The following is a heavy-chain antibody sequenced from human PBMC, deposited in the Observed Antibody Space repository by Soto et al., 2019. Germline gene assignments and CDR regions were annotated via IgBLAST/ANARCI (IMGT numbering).Heavy chain of an antibody. J-gene: IGHJ4*02. D-gene: IGHD6-19*01. V-gene: IGHV1-2*04. CDR1: GYTFTGYY. Sequence: GASVKVSCKASGYTFTGYYMHWVRQAPGQGLEWMGWINPNSGGTNYAQKFQGWVTMTRDTSISTAYMELSRLRSDDTAVYYCARAMFHDGSGIDFWGQGTLVTVSS. CDR2: INPNSGGT. CDR3: ARAMFHDGSGIDF.